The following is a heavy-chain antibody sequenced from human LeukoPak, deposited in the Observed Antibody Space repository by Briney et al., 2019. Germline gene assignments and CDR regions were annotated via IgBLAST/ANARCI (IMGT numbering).Heavy chain of an antibody. V-gene: IGHV1-69*05. CDR3: ARVITIGQPPYYYYMDV. Sequence: SVKVSCKASGGTFSRYAFSWVRQAPGQGLEWMGGIIPILGTPNYAQKFQGRLTITTDESTTTAYMELSSLNSEDTAMYYCARVITIGQPPYYYYMDVWGKGTTVTVSS. CDR1: GGTFSRYA. J-gene: IGHJ6*03. CDR2: IIPILGTP. D-gene: IGHD3-10*01.